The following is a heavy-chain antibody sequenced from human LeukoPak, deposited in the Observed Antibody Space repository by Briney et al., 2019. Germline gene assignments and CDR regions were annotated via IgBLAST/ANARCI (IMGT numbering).Heavy chain of an antibody. CDR1: GFPFSNYA. Sequence: GGSLRLSCAASGFPFSNYAMHWVRQDPGKGLEWVAVIWYDGSDKYYGESLKGRFTISRDNSKNTLYLQMNSLRAEDSAVYYCARCPPGDSWTYDYYYYGMDVWGQGTTVTVSS. CDR3: ARCPPGDSWTYDYYYYGMDV. J-gene: IGHJ6*02. V-gene: IGHV3-33*01. D-gene: IGHD3/OR15-3a*01. CDR2: IWYDGSDK.